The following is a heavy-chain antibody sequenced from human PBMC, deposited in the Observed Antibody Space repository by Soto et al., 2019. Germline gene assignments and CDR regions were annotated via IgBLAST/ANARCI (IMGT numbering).Heavy chain of an antibody. J-gene: IGHJ4*02. Sequence: GASVKVSCKASGDTFTDQHINWVREAPAQGLGLLATVNPSGGHATYAQHFLGRVTMTRDTSTSTLYMELSCLTSDDTAIFYFARGGHVVVVTAALDYWGQGTLVTVSS. CDR3: ARGGHVVVVTAALDY. CDR2: VNPSGGHA. V-gene: IGHV1-46*01. CDR1: GDTFTDQH. D-gene: IGHD2-21*02.